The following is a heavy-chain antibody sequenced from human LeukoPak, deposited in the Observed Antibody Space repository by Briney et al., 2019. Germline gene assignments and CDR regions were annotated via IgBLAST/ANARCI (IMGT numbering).Heavy chain of an antibody. V-gene: IGHV1-3*01. CDR3: ARDSSYSSGWPYFDY. Sequence: ASVKVSCKASGYTFTSYAMHWVRQAPGQRLEWMGWINAGNGNTKYSQKFQGRVTITRDTSASTAYMELSSLRSEDTAVYYCARDSSYSSGWPYFDYWGQGTLVTVSS. CDR1: GYTFTSYA. CDR2: INAGNGNT. J-gene: IGHJ4*02. D-gene: IGHD6-19*01.